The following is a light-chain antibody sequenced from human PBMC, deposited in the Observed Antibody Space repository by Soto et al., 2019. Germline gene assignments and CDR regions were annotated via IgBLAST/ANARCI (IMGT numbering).Light chain of an antibody. CDR1: SSNIGAGYG. Sequence: QSVLTQPPSVSGAPGQRVTISCTGSSSNIGAGYGVHWYQQLPGTAPKLLIYGNSNRPSGVPDRFSGSKFGTSASLAITGLRAEDEADDYCQSYDSSLSGGAVGGGTKLTVL. J-gene: IGLJ2*01. V-gene: IGLV1-40*01. CDR3: QSYDSSLSGGA. CDR2: GNS.